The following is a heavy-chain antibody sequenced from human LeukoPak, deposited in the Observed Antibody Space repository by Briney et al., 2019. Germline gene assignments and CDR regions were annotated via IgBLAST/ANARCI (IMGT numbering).Heavy chain of an antibody. Sequence: ASVKVSCKASGGTFSSYAISWVRQAPGQGLEWMGGIIPIFGTANYAQKFQGRVTITADESTSTAYMELSSLRSEDTAVYYCARDLPEYSGSSFDYWGQGTLVTVSS. D-gene: IGHD1-26*01. J-gene: IGHJ4*02. CDR2: IIPIFGTA. V-gene: IGHV1-69*13. CDR3: ARDLPEYSGSSFDY. CDR1: GGTFSSYA.